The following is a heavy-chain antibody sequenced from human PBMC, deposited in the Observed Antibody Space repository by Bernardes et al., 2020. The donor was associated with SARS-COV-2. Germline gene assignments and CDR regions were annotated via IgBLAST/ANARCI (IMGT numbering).Heavy chain of an antibody. V-gene: IGHV3-43*01. CDR1: GFNFHDST. J-gene: IGHJ6*02. D-gene: IGHD3-10*01. CDR3: ARMIRGVRLTDGLDV. Sequence: GAALIRSCAAAGFNFHDSTMHWVRQAPGTGLEWVSLISWDGDEPSYADSVKGRFTISRDNRKNSLSLLMNSLTPQDTALYYCARMIRGVRLTDGLDVWGQGTTVTVSS. CDR2: ISWDGDEP.